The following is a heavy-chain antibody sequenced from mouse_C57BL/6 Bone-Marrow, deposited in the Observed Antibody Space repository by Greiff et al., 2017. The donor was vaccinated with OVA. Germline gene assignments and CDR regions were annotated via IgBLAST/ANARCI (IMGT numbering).Heavy chain of an antibody. CDR3: ARRFITTVVGYFDV. CDR1: GYTFTSYW. CDR2: IYPGSGST. Sequence: VQLQQPGAELVKPGASVKMSCKASGYTFTSYWITWVKQRPGQGLEWIGDIYPGSGSTNYNEKFKSKATLTVDTSSSTAYMQLSSLTSEDSAVYYGARRFITTVVGYFDVWGTGTTVTVSS. V-gene: IGHV1-55*01. J-gene: IGHJ1*03. D-gene: IGHD1-1*01.